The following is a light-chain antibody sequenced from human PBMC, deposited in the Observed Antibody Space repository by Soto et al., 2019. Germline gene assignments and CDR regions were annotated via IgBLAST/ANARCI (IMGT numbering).Light chain of an antibody. J-gene: IGKJ1*01. CDR1: QTIVSTY. CDR2: GTS. V-gene: IGKV3-20*01. Sequence: EVVLTQSPGTLSLSPGERATLYCRTSQTIVSTYLAWYQHKAGQAPRLLMYGTSSRATGIPDRFSGSGSGTDFTLTISSVGPEASAIYYCQQYSGSPPRTFGQGTKVEIK. CDR3: QQYSGSPPRT.